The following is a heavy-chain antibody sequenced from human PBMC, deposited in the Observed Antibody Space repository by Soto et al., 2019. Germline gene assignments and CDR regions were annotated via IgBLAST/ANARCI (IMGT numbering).Heavy chain of an antibody. Sequence: SGPTLLNPTQTLTLTCTFSGFSLSTSGMCVSWVRQPPGKTLDWLAVIDWDDEKFYSTSLKTRLTISKDTSKNQVVLTMTNMDPVDTATYYCARTRAAAGSFFFDYWGQGTLVTVSS. V-gene: IGHV2-70*20. CDR3: ARTRAAAGSFFFDY. CDR2: IDWDDEK. J-gene: IGHJ4*02. CDR1: GFSLSTSGMC. D-gene: IGHD6-13*01.